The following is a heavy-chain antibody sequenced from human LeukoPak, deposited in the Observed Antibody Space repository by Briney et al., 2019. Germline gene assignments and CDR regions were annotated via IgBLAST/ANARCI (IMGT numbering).Heavy chain of an antibody. CDR3: ARVREAAAGTKYRPRPYYFDY. D-gene: IGHD6-13*01. J-gene: IGHJ4*02. Sequence: GVSVKVSCKASGYTFTGYYMHWVRQAPGQGLEWMGGIIPIFGTANYAQKFQGRVTITADESTSTAYMELSSLRSEDTAVYYCARVREAAAGTKYRPRPYYFDYWGQGTLVTVSS. CDR1: GYTFTGYY. CDR2: IIPIFGTA. V-gene: IGHV1-69*13.